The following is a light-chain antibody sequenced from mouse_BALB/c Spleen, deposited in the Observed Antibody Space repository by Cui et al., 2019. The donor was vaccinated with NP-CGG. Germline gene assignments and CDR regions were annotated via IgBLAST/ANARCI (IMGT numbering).Light chain of an antibody. J-gene: IGLJ1*01. Sequence: LLTQESALTTSPGETVTLTCRSSTGAVTTSNYANWVQEKPDHLFTGLIGGTNNRVPGVPARFSGSLIGDKAALTITGAQTEDEAMYFCALWYSNHWVFGGGTKLTVL. CDR1: TGAVTTSNY. CDR2: GTN. CDR3: ALWYSNHWV. V-gene: IGLV1*01.